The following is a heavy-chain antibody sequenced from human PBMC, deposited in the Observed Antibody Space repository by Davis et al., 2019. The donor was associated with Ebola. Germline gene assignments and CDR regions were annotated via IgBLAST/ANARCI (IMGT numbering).Heavy chain of an antibody. CDR1: GGSISGFF. CDR2: IHYSGST. J-gene: IGHJ4*02. CDR3: ASISSSSWYYFDY. Sequence: MPSETLSLTCTVSGGSISGFFCMWLRQPPGKGLEWIGYIHYSGSTNYNPSLKSRVTMSVDTSKNQFSLKLSSVTAADTAVYYCASISSSSWYYFDYWGQGTLVTVSS. V-gene: IGHV4-59*01. D-gene: IGHD6-13*01.